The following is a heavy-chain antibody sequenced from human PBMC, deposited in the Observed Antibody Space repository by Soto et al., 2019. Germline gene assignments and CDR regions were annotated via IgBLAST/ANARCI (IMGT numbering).Heavy chain of an antibody. CDR1: GYTFTSYY. CDR2: INPSGGST. J-gene: IGHJ4*02. V-gene: IGHV1-46*01. CDR3: ARGGPDYDFWSGYSDGDDY. D-gene: IGHD3-3*01. Sequence: ASVKVSCKASGYTFTSYYMHWVRQAPGQGLEWMGIINPSGGSTSYAQKFQGRVTMTRDTSTSTVYMELSSLRSEDTAVYYCARGGPDYDFWSGYSDGDDYWGQGTLVTVSS.